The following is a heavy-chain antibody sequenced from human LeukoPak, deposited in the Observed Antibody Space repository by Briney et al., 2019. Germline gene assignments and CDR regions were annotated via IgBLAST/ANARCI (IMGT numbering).Heavy chain of an antibody. D-gene: IGHD3-22*01. V-gene: IGHV1-2*02. CDR1: GYTFTGYY. Sequence: ASVKVSCKASGYTFTGYYMHRVRQAPGQGLEWMGWINPNSGGTNYAQKFQGRVTMTRDTSISTAYMELSRLRSDDTAVYYCARGVYEGYYYDSRFDYWGQGTLVTVSS. J-gene: IGHJ4*02. CDR2: INPNSGGT. CDR3: ARGVYEGYYYDSRFDY.